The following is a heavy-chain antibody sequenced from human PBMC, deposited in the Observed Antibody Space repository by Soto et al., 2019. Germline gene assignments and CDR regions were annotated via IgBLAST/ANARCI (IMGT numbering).Heavy chain of an antibody. CDR1: GYTFSTYG. CDR2: IGAYNGYT. D-gene: IGHD1-26*01. J-gene: IGHJ4*02. CDR3: ARVMGSVDY. Sequence: ASVKVSCKASGYTFSTYGFSWVRQAPGQGLEWMGWIGAYNGYTNYAQNFQGRVTMTRDTSTTTAYMELSSLRSDDTAVYYCARVMGSVDYWGQGTLVTVSS. V-gene: IGHV1-18*01.